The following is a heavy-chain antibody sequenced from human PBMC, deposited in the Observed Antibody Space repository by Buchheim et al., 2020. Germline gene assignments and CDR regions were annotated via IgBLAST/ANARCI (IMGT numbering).Heavy chain of an antibody. CDR1: GFTFSRYN. CDR3: ARDAKTYFNALDI. CDR2: ISDGSTYI. J-gene: IGHJ3*02. D-gene: IGHD2-21*01. Sequence: EVQLVESGGGLVKPGGSLRLSCAASGFTFSRYNMNWVRQALGKGLEYVASISDGSTYIYYADSVRGRFTISRDNAKNSLYLQLDTLRAEDTAVYYCARDAKTYFNALDIWGPGT. V-gene: IGHV3-21*01.